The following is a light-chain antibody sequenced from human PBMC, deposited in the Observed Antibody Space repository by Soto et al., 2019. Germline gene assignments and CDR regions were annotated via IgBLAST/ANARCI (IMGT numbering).Light chain of an antibody. CDR3: QQYNNWWT. Sequence: DIVMTQSPSTLSVSPGERAPLSCRASQSVSSNLAWYQQKPGQAPRLLIYGASTRATGISARFSGSGSGTEFTLTISSLQSEDFAVYYCQQYNNWWTFGQGTEVDIK. J-gene: IGKJ1*01. CDR2: GAS. CDR1: QSVSSN. V-gene: IGKV3-15*01.